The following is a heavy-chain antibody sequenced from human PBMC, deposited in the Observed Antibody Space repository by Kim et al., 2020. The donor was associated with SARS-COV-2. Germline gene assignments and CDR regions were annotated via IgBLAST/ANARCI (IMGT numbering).Heavy chain of an antibody. Sequence: GGSLRLSCAASGFTFSSYAMSWVRQAPGKGLEWVSAISGSGGSTYYADSVKGRFTISRDNSKNTLYLQMNSLRAEDKAVYYCAKPLLWFGVLFDYWGQGTLVTVSS. V-gene: IGHV3-23*01. CDR2: ISGSGGST. CDR3: AKPLLWFGVLFDY. J-gene: IGHJ4*02. CDR1: GFTFSSYA. D-gene: IGHD3-10*01.